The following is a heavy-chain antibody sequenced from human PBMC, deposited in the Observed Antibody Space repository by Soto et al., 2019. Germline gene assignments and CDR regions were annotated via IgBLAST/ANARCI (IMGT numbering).Heavy chain of an antibody. D-gene: IGHD3-22*01. V-gene: IGHV1-18*04. CDR2: ISAYNGNT. Sequence: ASVKVSCKASGYTFTSYGISWVRQAPGQGLEWMGWISAYNGNTNYAQKLQGRVTMTTDTSTSTAYMELRSLRSDDTAVYYCARVFIDSSGYYPGGAFDIWGQGTMVTVSS. J-gene: IGHJ3*02. CDR1: GYTFTSYG. CDR3: ARVFIDSSGYYPGGAFDI.